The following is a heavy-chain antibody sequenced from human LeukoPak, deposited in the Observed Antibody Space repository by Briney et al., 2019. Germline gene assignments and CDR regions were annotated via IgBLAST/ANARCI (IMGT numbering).Heavy chain of an antibody. CDR3: ARVDAYYYGSGSYWLGHYYYGMDV. J-gene: IGHJ6*02. D-gene: IGHD3-10*01. CDR1: GFTFSSYW. Sequence: GGSLRLSCAASGFTFSSYWMSWVRQAPGKGLEWVANIKQDGSEKYYVDSVKGRFTISRDNAKNSLYLQMNSLRAEDTAVYYCARVDAYYYGSGSYWLGHYYYGMDVWGQGTTVTVSS. V-gene: IGHV3-7*01. CDR2: IKQDGSEK.